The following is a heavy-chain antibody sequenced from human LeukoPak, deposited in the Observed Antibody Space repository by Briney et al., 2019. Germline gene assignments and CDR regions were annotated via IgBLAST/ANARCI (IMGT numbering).Heavy chain of an antibody. CDR2: ISYDGTDK. CDR3: AKAGYSSGWTRYYGMDV. J-gene: IGHJ6*02. CDR1: GFTFSVYG. V-gene: IGHV3-30*18. D-gene: IGHD6-19*01. Sequence: GGSLRLSCAASGFTFSVYGMYWVRQPPGKGLEWVALISYDGTDKYHVDSVKGRFTISRDNSNNTLYLQMNSLRPDDTAVYYCAKAGYSSGWTRYYGMDVWGQGTTVAVSS.